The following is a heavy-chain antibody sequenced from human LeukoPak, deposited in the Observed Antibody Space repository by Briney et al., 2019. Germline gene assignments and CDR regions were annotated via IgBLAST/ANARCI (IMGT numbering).Heavy chain of an antibody. D-gene: IGHD1-26*01. J-gene: IGHJ4*02. CDR1: GFSFSSHG. CDR2: ISGSGGST. CDR3: AKDPYSGSYPRDYYFDY. Sequence: GGSLRLSCAASGFSFSSHGMSWVRQAPGKGLEWVSAISGSGGSTYYADSVKGRFTISRDNSKNTLYLQMNSLRAEDTAVYYCAKDPYSGSYPRDYYFDYWGQGTLVTVSS. V-gene: IGHV3-23*01.